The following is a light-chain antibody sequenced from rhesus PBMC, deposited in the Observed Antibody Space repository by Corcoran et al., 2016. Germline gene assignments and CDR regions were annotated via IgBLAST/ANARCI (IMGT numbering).Light chain of an antibody. CDR3: QQSSNLWT. V-gene: IGKV3-24*04. J-gene: IGKJ1*01. CDR2: GAS. Sequence: EIVMTQSPATLSLSPGERATLSCRASQSVGSYFAWYQQKPGQAPRLLIYGASSRATGIPDRCSGRGSGTDFTLTISSLEPEDVGVYYCQQSSNLWTFGQGTKVEIK. CDR1: QSVGSY.